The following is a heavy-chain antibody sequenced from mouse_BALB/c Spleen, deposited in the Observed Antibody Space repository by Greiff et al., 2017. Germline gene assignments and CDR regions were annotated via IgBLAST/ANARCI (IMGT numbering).Heavy chain of an antibody. V-gene: IGHV14-3*02. CDR1: GFNIKDTY. J-gene: IGHJ3*01. CDR3: ADYYGYEGFAY. Sequence: EVQLVESGAELVKPGASVKLSCTASGFNIKDTYMHWVKQRPEQGLEWIGRIDPANGNTKYDPKFQGKATITADTSSNTAYLQLSSLTSEDTAVYYCADYYGYEGFAYWGQGTLVTVSA. D-gene: IGHD1-2*01. CDR2: IDPANGNT.